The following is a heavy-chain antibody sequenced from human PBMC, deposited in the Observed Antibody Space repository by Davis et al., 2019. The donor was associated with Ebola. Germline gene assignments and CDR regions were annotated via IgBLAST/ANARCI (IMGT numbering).Heavy chain of an antibody. Sequence: ASVKVSCKASGGTFSSYAISWVRQAPGQGLEWMGIINRSDGSTSYAQKFQGRVTMTRDTSTSTVHMELSSLRSEDTAVYYCARASGYCSSTSCYDAFDIWGQGTMVTVSS. CDR3: ARASGYCSSTSCYDAFDI. V-gene: IGHV1-46*01. CDR1: GGTFSSYA. D-gene: IGHD2-2*01. CDR2: INRSDGST. J-gene: IGHJ3*02.